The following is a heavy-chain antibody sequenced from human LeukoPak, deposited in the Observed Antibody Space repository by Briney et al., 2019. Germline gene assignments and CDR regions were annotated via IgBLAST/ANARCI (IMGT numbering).Heavy chain of an antibody. CDR1: GFTFSSYS. CDR2: ISSSSSTI. CDR3: AKARIAATIYPKEVNFDY. D-gene: IGHD5-12*01. J-gene: IGHJ4*02. V-gene: IGHV3-48*01. Sequence: GGSLRLSCAASGFTFSSYSMNWVRQAPGKGLEWVSYISSSSSTIYYADSVKGRFTISRDNAKNSLYLQMNSLRVEDTAVYYCAKARIAATIYPKEVNFDYWGQGTLVTVSS.